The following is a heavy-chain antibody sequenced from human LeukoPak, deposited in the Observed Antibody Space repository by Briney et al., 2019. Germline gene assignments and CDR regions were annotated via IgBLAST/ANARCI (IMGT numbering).Heavy chain of an antibody. D-gene: IGHD2-21*02. CDR1: GGSIKIFY. V-gene: IGHV4-59*01. Sequence: TSETLSLTCTVSGGSIKIFYWSWIRQSPGKGLEWLGYIYNNGNTNYNASLKSRVIMSIDTSKNQFSLKVTSVTAADTAIYYCARVLRGAYCGGDCYRLDYWGQGMLVIVSS. CDR3: ARVLRGAYCGGDCYRLDY. CDR2: IYNNGNT. J-gene: IGHJ4*02.